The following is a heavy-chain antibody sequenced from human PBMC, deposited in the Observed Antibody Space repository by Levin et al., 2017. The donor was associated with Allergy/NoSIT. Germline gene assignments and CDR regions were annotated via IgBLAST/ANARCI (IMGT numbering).Heavy chain of an antibody. Sequence: GESLKISCKASGYTFASHAMNWVRQAPGQGLEWMGWINTFTGNPTYAQGFTGRFVFSLDATVSTAYLEISSLKVEDTAIYYCAKEYQLLSHSYGRDVWGEGTPVTVSS. CDR3: AKEYQLLSHSYGRDV. CDR1: GYTFASHA. J-gene: IGHJ6*04. D-gene: IGHD2-2*01. V-gene: IGHV7-4-1*02. CDR2: INTFTGNP.